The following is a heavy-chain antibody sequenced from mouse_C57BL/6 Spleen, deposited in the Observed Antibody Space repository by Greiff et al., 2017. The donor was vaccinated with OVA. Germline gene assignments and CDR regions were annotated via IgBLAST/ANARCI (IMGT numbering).Heavy chain of an antibody. CDR1: GYTFTSYW. V-gene: IGHV1-69*01. Sequence: VQLQQPGAELVMPGASVKLSCKASGYTFTSYWMHWVKQRPGQGLEWIGEIDPSDSYTNYNQKFKGKSTLTVDKSSSTAYMQLSSLTSEDSAVYYCARWGTAWGMDYWGQGTSVTVSS. CDR3: ARWGTAWGMDY. CDR2: IDPSDSYT. J-gene: IGHJ4*01. D-gene: IGHD3-1*01.